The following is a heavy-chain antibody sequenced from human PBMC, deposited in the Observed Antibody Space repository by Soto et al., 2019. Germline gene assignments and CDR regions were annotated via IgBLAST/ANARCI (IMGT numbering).Heavy chain of an antibody. V-gene: IGHV1-2*02. D-gene: IGHD5-12*01. Sequence: QVQLVQSGAEVKKPGASVKVSCKASGYSFTGYYIHWVRQAPGQGLEWVGWVNPNSGATNYAQKFQGRVTMTRGTSISTAYMEVSRLTSDDTAVYYCARDFVSTIGDFDYWVQGTLVTVSS. J-gene: IGHJ4*02. CDR2: VNPNSGAT. CDR1: GYSFTGYY. CDR3: ARDFVSTIGDFDY.